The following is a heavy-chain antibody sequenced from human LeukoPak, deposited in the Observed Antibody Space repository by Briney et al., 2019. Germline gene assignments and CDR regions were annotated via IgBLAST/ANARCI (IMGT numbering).Heavy chain of an antibody. Sequence: GASVKVSCKASGGTFSSYAISWVRQAPGQGLEWMGGIIPIFGTANYAQKFQGRVTITADESTSTTYMELSSLRSEDTAVYYCAREIAARPGYYYYYYGMDVWGQGTTVTVSS. D-gene: IGHD6-6*01. CDR2: IIPIFGTA. V-gene: IGHV1-69*13. CDR1: GGTFSSYA. CDR3: AREIAARPGYYYYYYGMDV. J-gene: IGHJ6*02.